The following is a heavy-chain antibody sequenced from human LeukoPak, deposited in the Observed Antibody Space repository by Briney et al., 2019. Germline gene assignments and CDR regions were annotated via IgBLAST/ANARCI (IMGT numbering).Heavy chain of an antibody. CDR2: ISYDGSNK. D-gene: IGHD5-24*01. Sequence: GRSLRLSCAASEFTFSSYGMHWVRQAPGKGLEWVAVISYDGSNKYYADSVKGRFTISRDNSKNTLYLQMNSLRAEDTAVYYCARDNSVRDEAWWFNPWGQGTLVTVSS. CDR3: ARDNSVRDEAWWFNP. V-gene: IGHV3-30*03. CDR1: EFTFSSYG. J-gene: IGHJ5*02.